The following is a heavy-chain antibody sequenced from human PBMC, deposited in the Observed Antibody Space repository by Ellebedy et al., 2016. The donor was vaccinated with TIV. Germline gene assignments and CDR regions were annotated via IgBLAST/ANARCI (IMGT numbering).Heavy chain of an antibody. CDR1: GGSISSSSYY. V-gene: IGHV4-39*01. D-gene: IGHD3-16*01. CDR3: ARVRGTYAYGMDV. J-gene: IGHJ6*02. CDR2: IYYSGST. Sequence: MPSETLSLTCTVSGGSISSSSYYWGWIRQPPGKGLEWIGSIYYSGSTYYNPSLKSRVTISVDTSKNQFSLKLSSVTAADTAVYYCARVRGTYAYGMDVWGQGTTVTVSS.